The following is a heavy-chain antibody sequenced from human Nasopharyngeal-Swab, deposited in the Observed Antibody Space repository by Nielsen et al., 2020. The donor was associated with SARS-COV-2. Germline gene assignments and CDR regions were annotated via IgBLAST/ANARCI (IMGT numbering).Heavy chain of an antibody. CDR3: AIRGRSMAVTAFDI. D-gene: IGHD2/OR15-2a*01. Sequence: GGSLRLSCAASGFTFSSYAMSWVRQAPGKGLEWVSAISGSGGSTCYADSVKGRFTISRANSKNTLYLQMNRLRAEDTAVYYCAIRGRSMAVTAFDIWGQGTMVTVSS. CDR1: GFTFSSYA. CDR2: ISGSGGST. J-gene: IGHJ3*02. V-gene: IGHV3-23*01.